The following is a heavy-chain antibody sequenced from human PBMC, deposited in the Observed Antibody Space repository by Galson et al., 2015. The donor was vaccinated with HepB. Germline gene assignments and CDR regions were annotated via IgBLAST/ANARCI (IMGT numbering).Heavy chain of an antibody. Sequence: TLSLTCTVSGGSISSYYWSWIRQPPGKGLEWIGYIYYSGSTNYNPSLKSRVTISVDTSKNQFSLKLSSVTAADTAVYYCARDLSPLMYFDYWGQGTLVTVSS. J-gene: IGHJ4*02. V-gene: IGHV4-59*01. D-gene: IGHD2-8*01. CDR1: GGSISSYY. CDR2: IYYSGST. CDR3: ARDLSPLMYFDY.